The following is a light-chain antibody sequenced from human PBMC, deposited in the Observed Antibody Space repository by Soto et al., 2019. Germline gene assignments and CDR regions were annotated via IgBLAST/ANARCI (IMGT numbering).Light chain of an antibody. CDR1: SSDVGGYNY. CDR2: DVT. V-gene: IGLV2-14*03. J-gene: IGLJ1*01. CDR3: SSYTTSNTRQIV. Sequence: QSVLTQPASVSGPPGQSITISCTGTSSDVGGYNYVSWYQHHPGKAPKLIIYDVTSRPSGVSIRFSGSKSDNTASLTISGLQPEDEADYHCSSYTTSNTRQIVFGTGTKVTVL.